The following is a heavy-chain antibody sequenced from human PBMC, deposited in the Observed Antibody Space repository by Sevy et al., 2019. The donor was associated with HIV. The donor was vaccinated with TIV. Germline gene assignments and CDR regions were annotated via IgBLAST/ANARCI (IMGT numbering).Heavy chain of an antibody. CDR2: IYSDATT. V-gene: IGHV3-66*01. D-gene: IGHD5-18*01. Sequence: GGSLRISCAASRFTVNNNYMTWVRQAPGKGLEGISIIYSDATTYHADSVKDRFNISRDNSKNMLYLQMNNLRVEDTAVYYCARGKTGYGYALSYWGQGTLVTVSS. CDR3: ARGKTGYGYALSY. J-gene: IGHJ4*02. CDR1: RFTVNNNY.